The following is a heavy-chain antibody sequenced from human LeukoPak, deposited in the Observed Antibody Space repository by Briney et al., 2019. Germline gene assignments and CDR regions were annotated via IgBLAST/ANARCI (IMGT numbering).Heavy chain of an antibody. J-gene: IGHJ4*02. Sequence: GGSLRLSCTASGFTFGDCAMSWFRQAPGKGLEWVGFIRSKAYGGTTEYAASVKGRFTISRDDSKSIAYLQMNSLKTEDTAVYYCTRDTTDVDYWGQGTLVTVSS. CDR1: GFTFGDCA. CDR3: TRDTTDVDY. V-gene: IGHV3-49*03. D-gene: IGHD4-17*01. CDR2: IRSKAYGGTT.